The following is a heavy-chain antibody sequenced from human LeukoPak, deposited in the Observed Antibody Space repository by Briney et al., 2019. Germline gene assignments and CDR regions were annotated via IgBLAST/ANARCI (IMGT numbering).Heavy chain of an antibody. V-gene: IGHV3-74*01. CDR2: INNDGSRT. D-gene: IGHD1-1*01. CDR1: GFTFSNYW. Sequence: PGGSLRLSCAASGFTFSNYWMHWVRQVPGKGLVWVSHINNDGSRTNYADSVKGRFTISRDSAKNTLYLQMNSLRAEDTAVYYCASGIPAFWGQGTLVTVSS. CDR3: ASGIPAF. J-gene: IGHJ1*01.